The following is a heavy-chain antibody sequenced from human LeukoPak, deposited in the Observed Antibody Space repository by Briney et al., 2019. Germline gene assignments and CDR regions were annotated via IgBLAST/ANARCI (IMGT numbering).Heavy chain of an antibody. CDR1: GGSISSYY. D-gene: IGHD6-13*01. J-gene: IGHJ6*03. Sequence: PSETLSLTCTVSGGSISSYYWSWIRQPAGKGLEWIGRIYTSGSTNYNPSLKSRVTISVDTSKNQFSLKLSSVTAADTAVYYCARGIALYYYYYMDVWGKGTTVTVSS. CDR3: ARGIALYYYYYMDV. CDR2: IYTSGST. V-gene: IGHV4-4*07.